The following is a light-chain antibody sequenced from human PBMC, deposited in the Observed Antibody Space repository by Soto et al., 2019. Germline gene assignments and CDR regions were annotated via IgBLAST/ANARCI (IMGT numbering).Light chain of an antibody. CDR3: QSYDSSLSGSVV. Sequence: QSVLTQPPSVSGAPGQRVTISCTGSSSNIGAGYDVHWYQHLPGTAPKLLMYGNSIRPSGVPDRFSGSRSGTSASLAITGXXAEDEAHYYCQSYDSSLSGSVVFGGGTKLTVL. CDR1: SSNIGAGYD. V-gene: IGLV1-40*01. CDR2: GNS. J-gene: IGLJ2*01.